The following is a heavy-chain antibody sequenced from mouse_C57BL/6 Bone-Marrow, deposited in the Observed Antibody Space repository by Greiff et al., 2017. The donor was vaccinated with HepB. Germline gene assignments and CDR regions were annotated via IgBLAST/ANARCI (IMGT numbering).Heavy chain of an antibody. Sequence: VQLQQSGPELVKPGASVKISCKASGYTFTDYYMNWVKQSHGKSLEWIGDINPNNGGTSYNQKFKGKATLTVDKSSSTAYMELRSLTSEDSAVYYCARGGIGAYWGQGTLVTVSA. CDR1: GYTFTDYY. V-gene: IGHV1-26*01. CDR3: ARGGIGAY. D-gene: IGHD3-1*01. CDR2: INPNNGGT. J-gene: IGHJ3*01.